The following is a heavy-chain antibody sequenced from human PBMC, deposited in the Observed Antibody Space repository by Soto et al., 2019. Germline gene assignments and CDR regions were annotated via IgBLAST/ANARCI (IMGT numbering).Heavy chain of an antibody. Sequence: ASVKVSWKASGYTFTSYGISWVRQAPGQGLEWMGWISAYNGNTNYAQKLQGRVTMTTDTSTSTAYMELRSLRSDDTAVYYCARDRYYYDNSGDYEDYWGQGTLDTVSS. D-gene: IGHD3-22*01. J-gene: IGHJ4*02. V-gene: IGHV1-18*01. CDR3: ARDRYYYDNSGDYEDY. CDR2: ISAYNGNT. CDR1: GYTFTSYG.